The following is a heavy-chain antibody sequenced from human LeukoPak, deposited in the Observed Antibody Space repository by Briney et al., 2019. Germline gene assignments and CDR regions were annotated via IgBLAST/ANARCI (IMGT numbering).Heavy chain of an antibody. D-gene: IGHD4-17*01. CDR3: AKGATPFDYGGNSVY. J-gene: IGHJ4*02. Sequence: GGSLRLSCTASGFTFSSYAMSWVRQAPGKGLEWVSGIIGSGSSTYYADSVKGRFTISRDNSKNMLYLQVNSLRAEDGAVYYCAKGATPFDYGGNSVYWGQGTLVTVSS. CDR2: IIGSGSST. V-gene: IGHV3-23*01. CDR1: GFTFSSYA.